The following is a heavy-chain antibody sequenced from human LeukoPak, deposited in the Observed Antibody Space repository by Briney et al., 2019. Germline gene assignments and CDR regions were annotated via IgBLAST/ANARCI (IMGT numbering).Heavy chain of an antibody. CDR1: GFTFSSYG. Sequence: PGRSLRLSCAASGFTFSSYGMHWVRQAPGEGLEWVAVISYDGSNKYYADSVKGRFTISRDNSKNTLYLQMNSLRAEDTAVYYCAKQATGSFDYWGQGTLVTVSS. CDR2: ISYDGSNK. V-gene: IGHV3-30*18. CDR3: AKQATGSFDY. J-gene: IGHJ4*02. D-gene: IGHD5-12*01.